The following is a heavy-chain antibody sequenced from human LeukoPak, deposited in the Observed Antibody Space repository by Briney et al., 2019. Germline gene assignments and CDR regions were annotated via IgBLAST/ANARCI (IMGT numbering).Heavy chain of an antibody. D-gene: IGHD4-17*01. Sequence: SDTLSLTCTVSGGSISSYYWSWIRQPPGKGLEWIGYIYYSGSTNHNPSLKSRVTISVDTSKNQSSLKLSSVTAADTAVYYCARDTTVDAFDIWGQGTMVTVSS. CDR2: IYYSGST. CDR3: ARDTTVDAFDI. J-gene: IGHJ3*02. CDR1: GGSISSYY. V-gene: IGHV4-59*12.